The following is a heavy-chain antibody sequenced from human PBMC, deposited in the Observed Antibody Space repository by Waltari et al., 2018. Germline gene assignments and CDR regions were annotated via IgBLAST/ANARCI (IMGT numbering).Heavy chain of an antibody. Sequence: QVQLVQSGAEVKKPGSSVKVSCKASGGTFSSYAISWVRQAPGQGLEWRGGIIPSFGTANDAQKFQGRVTITADESTSTAYMELSSLRSEDTAVYYCASNDKGGYSGYDEYFDYWGQGTLVTVSS. J-gene: IGHJ4*02. V-gene: IGHV1-69*01. CDR2: IIPSFGTA. CDR1: GGTFSSYA. CDR3: ASNDKGGYSGYDEYFDY. D-gene: IGHD5-12*01.